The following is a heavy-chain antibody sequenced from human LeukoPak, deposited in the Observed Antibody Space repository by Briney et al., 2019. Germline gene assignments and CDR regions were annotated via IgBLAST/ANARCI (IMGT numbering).Heavy chain of an antibody. CDR1: GGSISSSSYY. D-gene: IGHD3-22*01. Sequence: SETLSLTCTVSGGSISSSSYYWGWIRQPPGKGLEWIGSIYYSGSTYYNPSLKSRVTISVDTSKNQFSLKLSSVTAADTAVYYCARVGYYYDSSGFRWFDPWGQGTLVTVSS. V-gene: IGHV4-39*01. CDR2: IYYSGST. CDR3: ARVGYYYDSSGFRWFDP. J-gene: IGHJ5*02.